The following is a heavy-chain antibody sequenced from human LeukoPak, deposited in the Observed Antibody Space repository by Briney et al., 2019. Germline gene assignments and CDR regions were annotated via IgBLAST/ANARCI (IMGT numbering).Heavy chain of an antibody. CDR3: ASDSSGSQGHY. V-gene: IGHV3-48*03. CDR2: ISSSGSTI. CDR1: GFPFSSYE. J-gene: IGHJ4*02. Sequence: QPGGSLRLSCAASGFPFSSYEMNWVRQAPGKGREWVSYISSSGSTIYYADSVKGRFTISRDNAKNSLYLQMNSLRAEDTAVYYCASDSSGSQGHYWGQGTLVTVSS. D-gene: IGHD3-22*01.